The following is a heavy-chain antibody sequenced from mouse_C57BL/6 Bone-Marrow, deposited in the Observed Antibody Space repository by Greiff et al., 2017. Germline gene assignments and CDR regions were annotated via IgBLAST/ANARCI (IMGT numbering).Heavy chain of an antibody. CDR3: AREDYDYDGFAY. J-gene: IGHJ3*01. CDR2: IYPGSGST. V-gene: IGHV1-55*01. D-gene: IGHD2-4*01. Sequence: QVHVKQPGAELVKPGASVKMSCKASGYTFTSYWITWVKQRPGQGLEWIGDIYPGSGSTNYNEKFKSKATLTVDTSSSTAYMQLSSLTSEDSAVYYCAREDYDYDGFAYWGQGTLVTVSA. CDR1: GYTFTSYW.